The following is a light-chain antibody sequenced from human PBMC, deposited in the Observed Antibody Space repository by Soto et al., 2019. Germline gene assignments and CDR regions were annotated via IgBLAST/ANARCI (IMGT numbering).Light chain of an antibody. CDR2: AAS. CDR3: LQHNNYPLT. V-gene: IGKV1-17*01. CDR1: QGIRND. Sequence: DIQMTQSPSSLSASVGVRVTITCRASQGIRNDLGWYQQTQGKAPKRLSCAASNLQSEVQSRFSGSGSGTEFTRTISSLLPEDFATYYGLQHNNYPLTVGGGTKVE. J-gene: IGKJ4*01.